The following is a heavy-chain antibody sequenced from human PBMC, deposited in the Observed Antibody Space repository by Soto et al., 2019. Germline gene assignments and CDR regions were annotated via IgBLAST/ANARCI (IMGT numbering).Heavy chain of an antibody. V-gene: IGHV3-7*01. CDR3: ARDAGYCISTSCYVDYYYGMDV. J-gene: IGHJ6*02. CDR2: IKQDGSEK. CDR1: GFTFSSYW. Sequence: EVQLVESGGGLVQPGGSLRLSCAASGFTFSSYWMSWVRQAPGKGLEWVANIKQDGSEKYYVDSVKGRFTISRDNAKNXLYLQMNSLRAEDTAVYYCARDAGYCISTSCYVDYYYGMDVWGQGTTVTVSS. D-gene: IGHD2-2*03.